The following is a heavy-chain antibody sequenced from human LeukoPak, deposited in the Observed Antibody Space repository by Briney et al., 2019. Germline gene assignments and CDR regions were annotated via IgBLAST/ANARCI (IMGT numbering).Heavy chain of an antibody. CDR2: IKSKTDGGTT. CDR1: GFTFSDAW. V-gene: IGHV3-15*01. J-gene: IGHJ4*02. Sequence: GGSLRLSCAASGFTFSDAWMSWVRQAPGKGLEWVGRIKSKTDGGTTDYAAPVKGRFTISRDDSKNTLYVQMNSLRTEDTAVYYCTTAYYGAPPTFDYWGQGTLVTVSS. D-gene: IGHD1-26*01. CDR3: TTAYYGAPPTFDY.